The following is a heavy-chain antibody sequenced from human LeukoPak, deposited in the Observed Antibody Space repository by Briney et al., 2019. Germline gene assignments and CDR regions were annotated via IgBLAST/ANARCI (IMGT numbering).Heavy chain of an antibody. CDR2: IIPIFGTA. Sequence: SVKVSCKASGGTFSSYAISWVRQAPGQGLEWMGGIIPIFGTANYAQKFQGRVTLTTDESTSTAYMDLTSLGSEDTAVYYCARGNYWSEFDHWGQGTLVTVSS. CDR3: ARGNYWSEFDH. CDR1: GGTFSSYA. D-gene: IGHD1-7*01. J-gene: IGHJ4*02. V-gene: IGHV1-69*05.